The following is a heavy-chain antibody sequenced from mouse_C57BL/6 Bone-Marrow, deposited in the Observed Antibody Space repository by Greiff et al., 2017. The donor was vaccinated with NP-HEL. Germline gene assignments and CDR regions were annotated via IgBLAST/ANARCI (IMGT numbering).Heavy chain of an antibody. CDR3: ARRGTTVVAPFAY. CDR1: GYTFSSYW. Sequence: VQLQQSGTELVKPGASVKLSCKASGYTFSSYWMHWVKQSPGQGLEWIGNINPSKGGTNYNEKFKSKTTLTVDNSSSTAYMQLSSLTSEDSAVYYCARRGTTVVAPFAYWGQGTLVTVSA. CDR2: INPSKGGT. J-gene: IGHJ3*01. V-gene: IGHV1-53*01. D-gene: IGHD1-1*01.